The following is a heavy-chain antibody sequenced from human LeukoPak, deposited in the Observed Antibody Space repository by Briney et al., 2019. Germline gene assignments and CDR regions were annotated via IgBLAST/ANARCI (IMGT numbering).Heavy chain of an antibody. CDR1: GFTVRTYG. D-gene: IGHD2-8*01. CDR2: IQYDGSNK. J-gene: IGHJ6*03. CDR3: AKDRCSNGIGCLYYYMDV. V-gene: IGHV3-30*02. Sequence: GGSLRLSCAGSGFTVRTYGMHWVRQAPGKGLEWVAYIQYDGSNKQYADSVKGRFSISRDNSENILCLQMNSLRAEDTAVYYCAKDRCSNGIGCLYYYMDVWGKGTTVTMSS.